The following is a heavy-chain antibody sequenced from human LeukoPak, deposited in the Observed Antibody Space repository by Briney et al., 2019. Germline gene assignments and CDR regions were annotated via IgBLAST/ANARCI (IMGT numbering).Heavy chain of an antibody. CDR3: ARSGRGGAFDI. D-gene: IGHD1-26*01. J-gene: IGHJ3*02. CDR1: GFTFSTYG. CDR2: IYSDGSRT. V-gene: IGHV3-74*01. Sequence: GGTLRLSCAASGFTFSTYGVNWVRQGPGKGLVWVSRIYSDGSRTNYADSVKGRFTISGDNAKNTLYLQMNSLRAEDTAVYYCARSGRGGAFDIWGQGTMVTVSS.